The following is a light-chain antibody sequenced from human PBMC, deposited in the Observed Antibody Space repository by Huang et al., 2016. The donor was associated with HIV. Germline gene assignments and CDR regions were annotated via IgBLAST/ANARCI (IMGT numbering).Light chain of an antibody. CDR3: HQYNDWPPGT. CDR1: QSVSSN. Sequence: EIVMTQSPATLSVSPGERVTLSCWASQSVSSNLAWYQLRPGQAPRLLIYGASTRAPGITARFSGSGSGTEFTLTINSLQSEDFAVYYCHQYNDWPPGTFGQGTKVEIK. J-gene: IGKJ1*01. CDR2: GAS. V-gene: IGKV3-15*01.